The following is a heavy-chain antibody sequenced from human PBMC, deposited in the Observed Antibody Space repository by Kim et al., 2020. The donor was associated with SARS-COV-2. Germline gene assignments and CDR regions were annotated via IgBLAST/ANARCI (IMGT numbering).Heavy chain of an antibody. D-gene: IGHD6-13*01. J-gene: IGHJ6*02. Sequence: DSVKGRFTISRDNSKNTLYLQMNSLRAEDTAVYYCAKDQVAAAIRYGMDVWGQGTTVTVSS. V-gene: IGHV3-30*02. CDR3: AKDQVAAAIRYGMDV.